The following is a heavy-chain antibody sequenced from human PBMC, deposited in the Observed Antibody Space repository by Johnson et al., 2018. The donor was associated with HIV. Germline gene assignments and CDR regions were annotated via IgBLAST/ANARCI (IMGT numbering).Heavy chain of an antibody. V-gene: IGHV3-30*04. Sequence: VQLVESGGGVVQPGRSLRLSCAASGFTFSSYAMHWVRQAPGKGLEWVAVISYDGSNKYYADSVKGRFTISRDNSKNTLYLQMNSLRAEDTALYYCARDRGVRGAHDGIDIWGQGTMVTVSS. J-gene: IGHJ3*02. CDR3: ARDRGVRGAHDGIDI. CDR1: GFTFSSYA. CDR2: ISYDGSNK. D-gene: IGHD3-10*01.